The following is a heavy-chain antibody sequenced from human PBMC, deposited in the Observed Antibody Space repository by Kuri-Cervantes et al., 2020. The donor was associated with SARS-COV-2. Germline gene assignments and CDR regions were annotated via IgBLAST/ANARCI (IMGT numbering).Heavy chain of an antibody. CDR2: ISAYNGNT. CDR3: ARGVFITDPPSYYYYMDV. J-gene: IGHJ6*03. CDR1: GYTFTSYG. Sequence: ASVKVSCKASGYTFTSYGISWVRQAPGQGLEWMGWISAYNGNTNYVQKLQGRVTMTTDTSTSTAYMELSRLRSDDTAVYYCARGVFITDPPSYYYYMDVWGKGTTVTVSS. V-gene: IGHV1-18*01. D-gene: IGHD3-22*01.